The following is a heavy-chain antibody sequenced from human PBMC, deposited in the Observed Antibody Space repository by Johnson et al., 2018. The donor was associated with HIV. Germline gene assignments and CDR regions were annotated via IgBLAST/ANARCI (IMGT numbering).Heavy chain of an antibody. Sequence: QVQLVESGGGVVQPGRSLRLSCAASGFTFSSYGMHWVRQAPGKGLEWVAVISYDGSNKYYADSVKGRFTISRDSAKNTLYLQMNSLRAEDTALYYCARDQYSTSDDDAFDIWGQGTMVTVSS. D-gene: IGHD6-6*01. CDR3: ARDQYSTSDDDAFDI. V-gene: IGHV3-30*03. J-gene: IGHJ3*02. CDR2: ISYDGSNK. CDR1: GFTFSSYG.